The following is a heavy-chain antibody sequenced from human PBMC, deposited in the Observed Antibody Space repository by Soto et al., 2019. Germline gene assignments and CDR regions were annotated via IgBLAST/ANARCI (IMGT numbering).Heavy chain of an antibody. V-gene: IGHV3-23*01. D-gene: IGHD5-12*01. Sequence: GGSLRLSCAASGFTFSSYAMSWVRQAPGKGLEWVSAISGSGGSTYYADSVKGRFTISRDNSKNTLYLQMNSLRAGDTAVYYCVKGSGYDFRAALDIWGKGPMVTVSS. CDR3: VKGSGYDFRAALDI. CDR1: GFTFSSYA. J-gene: IGHJ3*02. CDR2: ISGSGGST.